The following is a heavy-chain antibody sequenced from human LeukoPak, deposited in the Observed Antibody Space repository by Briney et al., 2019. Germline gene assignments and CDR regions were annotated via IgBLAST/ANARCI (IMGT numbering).Heavy chain of an antibody. Sequence: PQTLSLTCTVSGGSISSGDYYWSWIRQPPGKGLEWIGYIYYSGSTYYNPSLKSRVTISVDTSKNQFSLKLSSVTAADTAVYYCARDLTHFGDFDYWGQGTLVTVSS. J-gene: IGHJ4*02. CDR3: ARDLTHFGDFDY. D-gene: IGHD3-10*01. CDR1: GGSISSGDYY. V-gene: IGHV4-30-4*08. CDR2: IYYSGST.